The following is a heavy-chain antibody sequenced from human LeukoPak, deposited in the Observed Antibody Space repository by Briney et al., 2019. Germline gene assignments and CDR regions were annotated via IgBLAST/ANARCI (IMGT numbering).Heavy chain of an antibody. J-gene: IGHJ4*02. CDR2: IYHSGST. Sequence: SETLSLTCTVSGYSISSGYYWGWIRQPPGKGLEWIGTIYHSGSTYYNPSLKSRVTISVDTSKNQFSLKLSSVTAADTAVYYCASDSRLNGPFDYWGQGTLVTVSS. CDR3: ASDSRLNGPFDY. CDR1: GYSISSGYY. V-gene: IGHV4-38-2*02.